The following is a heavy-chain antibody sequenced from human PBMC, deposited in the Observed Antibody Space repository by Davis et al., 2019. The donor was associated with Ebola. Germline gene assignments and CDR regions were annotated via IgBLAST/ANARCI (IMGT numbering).Heavy chain of an antibody. Sequence: GESLKISCAASGFTFRAYAMSWVRQAPGKGLEWVAVISYDGSNKYYADSVKGRFTISRDNSKNTLYLQMNSLRAEDTAVYYCARGTQLADWGQGTLVTVSS. D-gene: IGHD6-19*01. V-gene: IGHV3-30*04. J-gene: IGHJ4*02. CDR1: GFTFRAYA. CDR2: ISYDGSNK. CDR3: ARGTQLAD.